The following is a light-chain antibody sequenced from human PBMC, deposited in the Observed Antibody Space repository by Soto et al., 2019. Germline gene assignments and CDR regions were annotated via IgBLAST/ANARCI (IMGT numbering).Light chain of an antibody. CDR3: TSYAGSNIWV. CDR1: SSDFGAYNY. Sequence: QSVLTQPPSASGSPGQSVTISCTGTSSDFGAYNYVSWYQQYPGKAPKLMISEVSKRPSGVPDRFPGSKSGKTASLTVSGLQPEDEADYPCTSYAGSNIWVFGGGTKVTVL. J-gene: IGLJ3*02. CDR2: EVS. V-gene: IGLV2-8*01.